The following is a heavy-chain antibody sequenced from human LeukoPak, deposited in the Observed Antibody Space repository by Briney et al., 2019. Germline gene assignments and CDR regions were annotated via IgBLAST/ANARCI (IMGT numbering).Heavy chain of an antibody. CDR1: GLTVSSSY. D-gene: IGHD1-26*01. V-gene: IGHV3-23*01. CDR3: AKDYSGSYLDTIDY. Sequence: PGGSLRLSCAASGLTVSSSYMSWVRQAPGKGLEWVSAISGSGSSTYYADSVKGRFTISRDNSKNTLYLQMNSLRAEDTAAYYCAKDYSGSYLDTIDYWGQGTLVTVSS. J-gene: IGHJ4*02. CDR2: ISGSGSST.